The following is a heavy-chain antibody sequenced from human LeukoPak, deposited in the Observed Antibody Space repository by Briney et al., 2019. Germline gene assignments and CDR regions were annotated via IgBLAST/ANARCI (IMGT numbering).Heavy chain of an antibody. D-gene: IGHD1-26*01. V-gene: IGHV3-48*01. J-gene: IGHJ4*02. CDR1: GFTFSSYS. Sequence: PGGSLRLPCAASGFTFSSYSMNWVRQAPGKGLEWVSYISSSSSTIYYADSVKGRFTISRDNAKNSLYLQMNSLRAEDTAVYYCARVRVGATQNYFDYWGQGTLVTVSS. CDR3: ARVRVGATQNYFDY. CDR2: ISSSSSTI.